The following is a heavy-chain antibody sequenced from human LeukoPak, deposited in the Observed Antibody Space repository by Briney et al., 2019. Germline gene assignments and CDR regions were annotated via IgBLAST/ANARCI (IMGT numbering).Heavy chain of an antibody. Sequence: PSETLSLTCTVSGYSISSGYYWAWIRQPPGKGLEWIGSMYHSGSTYNNPSLRSRVTISVDTSKNQFSLKLTSVTAADTAVYYCAKSNGYGLVDIWGQGTMVTVSS. V-gene: IGHV4-38-2*02. J-gene: IGHJ3*02. CDR3: AKSNGYGLVDI. D-gene: IGHD3-10*01. CDR1: GYSISSGYY. CDR2: MYHSGST.